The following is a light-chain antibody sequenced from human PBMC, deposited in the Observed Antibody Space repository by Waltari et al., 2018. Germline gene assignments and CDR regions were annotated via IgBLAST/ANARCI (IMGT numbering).Light chain of an antibody. CDR2: KAS. Sequence: DIHMTEYTSTLPASVGDRLTINCRASQSISNWLAWYQQKPGKAPKLLIYKASTLESGGPSRFSGSCAATEFTLTISSLQPDDFATYYCQQYNSYSLLTFGGGTKVEIK. J-gene: IGKJ4*01. V-gene: IGKV1-5*03. CDR3: QQYNSYSLLT. CDR1: QSISNW.